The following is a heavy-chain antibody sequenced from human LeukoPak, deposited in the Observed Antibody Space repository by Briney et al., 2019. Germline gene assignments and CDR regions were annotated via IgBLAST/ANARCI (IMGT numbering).Heavy chain of an antibody. Sequence: PGGSLRLSCAASGFTFSDFAMSWVRLAPGKGLEWVSSIEKNAGGAYYADSVKGRFTVSRDNSKNTLYLQMSSLRVEDTALCYCAKQEGPLIENWCFDHWGLGTLVTVSS. CDR3: AKQEGPLIENWCFDH. J-gene: IGHJ4*02. CDR1: GFTFSDFA. V-gene: IGHV3-23*01. CDR2: IEKNAGGA. D-gene: IGHD2-8*01.